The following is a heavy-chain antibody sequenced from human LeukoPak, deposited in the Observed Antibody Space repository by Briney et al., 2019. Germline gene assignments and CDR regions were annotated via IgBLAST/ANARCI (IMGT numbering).Heavy chain of an antibody. CDR1: GGSFSGYY. J-gene: IGHJ5*02. V-gene: IGHV4-34*09. CDR2: IYYSGST. Sequence: SETLSLTCAVYGGSFSGYYWSWIRQPPGKGLEWIGYIYYSGSTYYNPSLKSRVTISVDTSKNQFSLKLSSVTAADTAVYYCARDSDYGDYDWFDPWGQGTLVTVSS. D-gene: IGHD4-17*01. CDR3: ARDSDYGDYDWFDP.